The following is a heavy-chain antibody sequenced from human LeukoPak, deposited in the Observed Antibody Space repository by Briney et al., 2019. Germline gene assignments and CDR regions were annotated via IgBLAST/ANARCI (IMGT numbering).Heavy chain of an antibody. D-gene: IGHD3-3*01. J-gene: IGHJ4*02. CDR3: ARVVGPISGYYFDY. CDR1: GFTFDDYA. V-gene: IGHV3-9*01. Sequence: PGGSLRLSCAASGFTFDDYAMHWVRHAPGKGLEWVSGISWNSFTIGYADSVKGRFTISRDSAKNSLYLQMNSLRAEDTAVYYCARVVGPISGYYFDYWGQGTLVTVSS. CDR2: ISWNSFTI.